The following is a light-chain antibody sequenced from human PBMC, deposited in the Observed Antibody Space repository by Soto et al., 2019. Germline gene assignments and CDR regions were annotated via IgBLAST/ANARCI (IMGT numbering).Light chain of an antibody. V-gene: IGKV3-15*01. CDR2: GAS. CDR3: QQYRDWPPLIS. Sequence: EVVMTQSPATLSVSPGERATLSCRASQSVGSNLAWYQQKPGQAPSLLIYGASTRATGIPARFGGSGSGTEFTLTISSLQSEDFAVYYCQQYRDWPPLISFGGGTKVEIK. CDR1: QSVGSN. J-gene: IGKJ4*01.